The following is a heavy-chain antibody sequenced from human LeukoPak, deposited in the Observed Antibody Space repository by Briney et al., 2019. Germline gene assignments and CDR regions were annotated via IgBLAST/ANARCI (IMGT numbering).Heavy chain of an antibody. J-gene: IGHJ4*02. Sequence: QTGGSLRLSCAASGFTFSSYWMHWVRQAPGKGLEWVSAISGSGGSTYYADSVKGRFTISRDNSKNTLYLQMNSLRAEDTAVYYCAKGYDILTGYSNFDYWGQGTLVTVSS. D-gene: IGHD3-9*01. V-gene: IGHV3-23*01. CDR2: ISGSGGST. CDR3: AKGYDILTGYSNFDY. CDR1: GFTFSSYW.